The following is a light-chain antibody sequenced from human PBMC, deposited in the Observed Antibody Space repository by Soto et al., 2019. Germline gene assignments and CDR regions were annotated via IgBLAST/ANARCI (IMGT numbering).Light chain of an antibody. J-gene: IGKJ1*01. CDR3: QQSYSALVA. CDR2: AAS. CDR1: QSISSS. Sequence: MTQSPSSLSASVGDRVTITCRASQSISSSLNWYQQKPGKAPELLIYAASSLQSGVPSRFSGSVSGTDFTLTISSLQPEDFATYYCQQSYSALVAFGQGTKVDIK. V-gene: IGKV1-39*01.